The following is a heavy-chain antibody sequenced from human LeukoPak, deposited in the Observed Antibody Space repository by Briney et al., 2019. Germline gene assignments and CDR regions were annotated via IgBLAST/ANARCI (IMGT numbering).Heavy chain of an antibody. Sequence: SETLSLTCTVSGGSINNYYWSWIRQPPGERLEWIAYIFYSGSTDYNPSLKSRVTISLDTSNNQFSLKLTSVTAADTAVYFCAKGGPTIRLVDFWGHGTLVTVSS. J-gene: IGHJ4*01. V-gene: IGHV4-59*01. CDR3: AKGGPTIRLVDF. CDR1: GGSINNYY. CDR2: IFYSGST. D-gene: IGHD5-24*01.